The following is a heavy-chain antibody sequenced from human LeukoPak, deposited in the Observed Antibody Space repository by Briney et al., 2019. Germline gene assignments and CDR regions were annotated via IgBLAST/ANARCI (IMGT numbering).Heavy chain of an antibody. V-gene: IGHV3-23*01. D-gene: IGHD3-22*01. CDR3: AKRGVVIRVILVGFHKEAYYFDS. Sequence: PGGSLRLSCAVSGITLSNYGMSWVRQAPGKGLEWFAGIGGSGGRTNYADSVKGRFTISRDNPKNTLYLQMNSLRAEDTDVYFCAKRGVVIRVILVGFHKEAYYFDSWGQGALVIVSS. CDR1: GITLSNYG. CDR2: IGGSGGRT. J-gene: IGHJ4*02.